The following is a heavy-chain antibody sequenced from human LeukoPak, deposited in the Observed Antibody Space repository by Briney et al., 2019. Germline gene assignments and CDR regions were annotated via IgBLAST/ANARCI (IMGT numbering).Heavy chain of an antibody. D-gene: IGHD1-14*01. V-gene: IGHV3-23*01. J-gene: IGHJ4*02. CDR1: GFTFSSYA. Sequence: GGSLGLSCAASGFTFSSYAMSWVRQAPGKGLEWVSAIGGSGGSTYYADSVKGRFTISRDNSKNTLYLQMNSLRPEDTAVYYCARGWEPFDYWGQGTLVTVSS. CDR2: IGGSGGST. CDR3: ARGWEPFDY.